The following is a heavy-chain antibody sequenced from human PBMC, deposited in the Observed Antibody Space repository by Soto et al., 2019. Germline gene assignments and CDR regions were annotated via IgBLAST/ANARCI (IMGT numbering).Heavy chain of an antibody. V-gene: IGHV3-30-3*01. CDR2: ISYDGSNE. D-gene: IGHD6-13*01. CDR1: GFTFSSYA. Sequence: QVQLVESGGGVVQPGRSLRLSCAASGFTFSSYAMHWVRQAPGKWLEWVAVISYDGSNEYYADSVKGRFTISRDNSKNTLYLQMNSLRAEDTAVYYCARAQQQLVWDYGMDVWGQGTTVTVSS. J-gene: IGHJ6*02. CDR3: ARAQQQLVWDYGMDV.